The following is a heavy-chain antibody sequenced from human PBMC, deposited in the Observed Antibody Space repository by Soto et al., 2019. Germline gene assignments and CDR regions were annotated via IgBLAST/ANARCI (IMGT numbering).Heavy chain of an antibody. CDR1: GGTFSSYT. Sequence: QVQLVQSGAEVKKPGSSVKVSCKASGGTFSSYTISWVRQAPGQGLEWVGRIIPILGIATSAQKFQGSVRITADKYPSTAYMELSSLRSEDTAVYYGAREATGVFDYWGQGTLVTVSS. V-gene: IGHV1-69*08. CDR3: AREATGVFDY. CDR2: IIPILGIA. J-gene: IGHJ4*02.